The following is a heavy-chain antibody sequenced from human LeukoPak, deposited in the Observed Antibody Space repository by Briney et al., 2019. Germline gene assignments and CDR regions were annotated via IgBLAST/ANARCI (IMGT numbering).Heavy chain of an antibody. Sequence: ASVKVSCKASGYSFSGYYIHWVRQAPGQGLEWMGWINPNSGGTNYAQKFQDRVTMTRDTSVSTGYMELSSLRSDDTAVYYCAREGCSSTSCYIIGDDNWFDPRGQGTLVTVSS. CDR3: AREGCSSTSCYIIGDDNWFDP. J-gene: IGHJ5*02. D-gene: IGHD2-2*01. CDR1: GYSFSGYY. V-gene: IGHV1-2*02. CDR2: INPNSGGT.